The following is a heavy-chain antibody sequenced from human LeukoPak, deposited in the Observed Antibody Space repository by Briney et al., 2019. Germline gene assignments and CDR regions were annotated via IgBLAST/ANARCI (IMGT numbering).Heavy chain of an antibody. J-gene: IGHJ4*02. CDR3: ARGQYSAHDY. V-gene: IGHV6-1*01. D-gene: IGHD4-11*01. CDR2: TYYRSKLYN. CDR1: GYNVFSSSVA. Sequence: SQTLSLTCAISGYNVFSSSVAWNWLRQSPSRGLEWLGRTYYRSKLYNDYAVSVKSRITINLDTSKNQLSLQLNSVTPEDTAVYYCARGQYSAHDYWGQGTLVTVSS.